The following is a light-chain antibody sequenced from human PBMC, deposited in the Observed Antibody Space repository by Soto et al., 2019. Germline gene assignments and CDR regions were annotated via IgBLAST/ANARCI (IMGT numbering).Light chain of an antibody. CDR1: SSDVGGYNY. J-gene: IGLJ1*01. CDR2: DVS. CDR3: ISYTSSSTLLYV. Sequence: QSALTQPASVSGSPGQSITISCTGTSSDVGGYNYFSWYQQHPGKAPKLMIYDVSNRPSGVSNRFSGSKSGNTASLTISGLQAEDEADYYCISYTSSSTLLYVFGTGTKLTVL. V-gene: IGLV2-14*01.